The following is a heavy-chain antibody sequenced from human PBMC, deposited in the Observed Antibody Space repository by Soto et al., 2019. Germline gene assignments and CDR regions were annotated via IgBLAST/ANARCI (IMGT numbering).Heavy chain of an antibody. CDR1: GYTFTGYY. CDR2: INPNSGGT. Sequence: ASVKVSCKASGYTFTGYYMHWVRQAPGQGLEWMGWINPNSGGTNYAQKFQGWVTMTRDTSISTAYMELSRLRSDDTAVYYCARQGCSGGSCYSYDYYYYYYGMDVWGQGTTVTVSS. D-gene: IGHD2-15*01. CDR3: ARQGCSGGSCYSYDYYYYYYGMDV. V-gene: IGHV1-2*04. J-gene: IGHJ6*02.